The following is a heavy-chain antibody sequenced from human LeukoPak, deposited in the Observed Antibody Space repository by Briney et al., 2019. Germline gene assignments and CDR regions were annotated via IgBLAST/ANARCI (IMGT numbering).Heavy chain of an antibody. V-gene: IGHV4-39*07. J-gene: IGHJ3*02. CDR2: IYYSGST. CDR1: GGSISSSSYY. D-gene: IGHD1-26*01. CDR3: ARVRSYTGSFDAFDI. Sequence: SETLSLTCTVSGGSISSSSYYWGWIRQPPGKGLEWIGSIYYSGSTYYNPSLKSRVTISVDTSKNQFSLKLSSVTAADTAVYYCARVRSYTGSFDAFDIWGQGTMVTVSS.